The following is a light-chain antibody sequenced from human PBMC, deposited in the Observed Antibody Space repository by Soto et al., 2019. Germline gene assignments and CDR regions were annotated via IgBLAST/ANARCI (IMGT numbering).Light chain of an antibody. CDR2: DAS. J-gene: IGKJ1*01. V-gene: IGKV3-20*01. CDR1: QSVSGY. Sequence: EIVLTQSPATLSLSPGERATLSCRASQSVSGYLTWYHQKPGQAPRLLIYDASRRATGIPDRFSGSGSGTDFSLTISRLEPEDFAVYYCQHYDSARWTFGLGTKVDIK. CDR3: QHYDSARWT.